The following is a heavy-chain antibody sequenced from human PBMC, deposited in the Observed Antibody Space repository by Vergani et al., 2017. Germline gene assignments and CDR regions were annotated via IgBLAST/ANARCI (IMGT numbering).Heavy chain of an antibody. D-gene: IGHD2-8*01. J-gene: IGHJ6*03. CDR1: GFSFTTYA. CDR2: IRFDGIVT. Sequence: QVQLVESGGGLVQPGGSLRLSCAASGFSFTTYAMHWVRQAPGKGLEWVAQIRFDGIVTYSGDSVKGRFTVSRDNSRHTLYLHMNSLGPEDTAVYYCARSGYCAHGVCYMTYYYYMDVWGKGTAVTVSS. V-gene: IGHV3-30*02. CDR3: ARSGYCAHGVCYMTYYYYMDV.